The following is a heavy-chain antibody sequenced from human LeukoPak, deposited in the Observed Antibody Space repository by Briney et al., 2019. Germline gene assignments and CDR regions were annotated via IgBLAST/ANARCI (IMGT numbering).Heavy chain of an antibody. D-gene: IGHD3-22*01. CDR3: ARDSSYDSSGYSFDY. Sequence: ASVKVSCKASGYTFTSYYMHWVRQAPGQGLEWMGGIIPIFGTANYAQKFQGRVTITTDESTSTAYMELSSLRPEDTAVYYCARDSSYDSSGYSFDYWGQGTLVTVSA. V-gene: IGHV1-69*05. J-gene: IGHJ4*02. CDR2: IIPIFGTA. CDR1: GYTFTSYY.